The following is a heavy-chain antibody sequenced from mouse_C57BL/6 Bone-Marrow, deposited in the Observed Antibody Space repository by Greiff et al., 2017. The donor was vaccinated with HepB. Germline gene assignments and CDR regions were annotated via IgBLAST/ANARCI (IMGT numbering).Heavy chain of an antibody. CDR1: GYAFTNYL. V-gene: IGHV1-54*01. Sequence: QVQLQQSGAELVRPGTSVKVSCKASGYAFTNYLIAWVKQRPGRGLEWIGVINPGSGGTNYNEKFKGKATLTADKSSSTAYMQLSSLTSEDSAVYFCARGGYYDFDYWGQGTTLTVSS. D-gene: IGHD2-4*01. CDR3: ARGGYYDFDY. J-gene: IGHJ2*01. CDR2: INPGSGGT.